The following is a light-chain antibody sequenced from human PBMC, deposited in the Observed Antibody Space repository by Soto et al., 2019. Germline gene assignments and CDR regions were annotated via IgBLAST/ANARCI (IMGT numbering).Light chain of an antibody. V-gene: IGLV2-14*01. CDR3: SSYTTSAPYV. CDR2: DVS. J-gene: IGLJ1*01. Sequence: QSVLTRPASVSGSPGQSITISCTGTSSDIDAYNYVSWYQQHPGKAPKLMIYDVSNRPSGISNRFSGSKSGNTASLTISGLQAEDEADYYCSSYTTSAPYVFGSGTKVTVL. CDR1: SSDIDAYNY.